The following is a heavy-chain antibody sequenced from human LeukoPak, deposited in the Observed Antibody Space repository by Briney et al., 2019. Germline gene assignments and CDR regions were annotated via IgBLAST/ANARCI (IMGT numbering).Heavy chain of an antibody. CDR2: INAGNGNT. D-gene: IGHD2-8*01. V-gene: IGHV1-3*03. CDR3: ARDRGYCTNGVCYTWYFDY. CDR1: GYTFTSYA. Sequence: GASVKVSCKASGYTFTSYAMHWVRQAPGQRLEWMGWINAGNGNTKYSQEFQGRVTITRDTSASTAYMELSSLRSEDMAVYYCARDRGYCTNGVCYTWYFDYWGQGTLVTVSS. J-gene: IGHJ4*02.